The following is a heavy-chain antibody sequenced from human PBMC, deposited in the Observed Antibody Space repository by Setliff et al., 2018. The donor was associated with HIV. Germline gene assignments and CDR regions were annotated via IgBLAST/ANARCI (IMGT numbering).Heavy chain of an antibody. V-gene: IGHV1-8*02. D-gene: IGHD2-2*01. Sequence: ASVKVSCKASGGTFSSYAISWVRQAPGQGLEWMGWINAGNGNTKYSQKFQGRVTMTRNTSINTAYMELSSLRSQDTAVYYCARGKNIVVVPAAPNWFDPWGQGTLVTVSS. J-gene: IGHJ5*02. CDR3: ARGKNIVVVPAAPNWFDP. CDR2: INAGNGNT. CDR1: GGTFSSYA.